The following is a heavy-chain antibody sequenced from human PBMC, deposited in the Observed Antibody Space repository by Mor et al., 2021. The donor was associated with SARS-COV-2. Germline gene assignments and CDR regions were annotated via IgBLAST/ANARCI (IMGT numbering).Heavy chain of an antibody. V-gene: IGHV3-64*01. Sequence: GFIISRDNSKNTLYLQMGSLRPEDMAVYYCARGGGSLTGYYYYFDDWGQGTLVTVSS. CDR3: ARGGGSLTGYYYYFDD. J-gene: IGHJ4*02. D-gene: IGHD3-9*01.